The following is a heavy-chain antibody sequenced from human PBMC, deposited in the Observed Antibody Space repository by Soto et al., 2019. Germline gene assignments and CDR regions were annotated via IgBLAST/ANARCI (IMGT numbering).Heavy chain of an antibody. J-gene: IGHJ4*01. CDR3: ARGEQYSGRIFDY. V-gene: IGHV6-1*01. CDR1: GDSVSSNSAG. Sequence: PSQTLSLPCAITGDSVSSNSAGWSWVRQSPSRGLEWLGRTYSRSKWYYEYAVSVRGRITINPDTSKNQYSLQLNSVTPEDTAVYFCARGEQYSGRIFDYWGQGTLVTVSS. CDR2: TYSRSKWYY. D-gene: IGHD1-26*01.